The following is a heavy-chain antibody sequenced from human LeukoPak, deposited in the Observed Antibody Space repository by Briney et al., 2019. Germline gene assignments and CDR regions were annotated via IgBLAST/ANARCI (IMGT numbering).Heavy chain of an antibody. D-gene: IGHD3-22*01. Sequence: ASVKVYCKVSGYTLTELSMHWVRQAPGKGLEWMGGFDPEDGETIYAQKFQGRVTMTEDTSTDTAYMELSSLRSEDTAVYYCATAYDSSGYLLDYWGQGTLVTVSS. V-gene: IGHV1-24*01. J-gene: IGHJ4*02. CDR1: GYTLTELS. CDR3: ATAYDSSGYLLDY. CDR2: FDPEDGET.